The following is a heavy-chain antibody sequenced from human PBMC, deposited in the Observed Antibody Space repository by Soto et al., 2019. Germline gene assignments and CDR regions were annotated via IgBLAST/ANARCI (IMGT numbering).Heavy chain of an antibody. J-gene: IGHJ6*02. V-gene: IGHV5-51*01. Sequence: GASLKISCKGSGYSFTSYWIGWVRQMPGKGLEWMGIIYPGDSDTRYSPSFQGQVTISADKSISTAYLQWSSLKASDTAMYYCARNRPAPPSKYGMDVWGQGTTVTVSS. CDR1: GYSFTSYW. CDR2: IYPGDSDT. CDR3: ARNRPAPPSKYGMDV.